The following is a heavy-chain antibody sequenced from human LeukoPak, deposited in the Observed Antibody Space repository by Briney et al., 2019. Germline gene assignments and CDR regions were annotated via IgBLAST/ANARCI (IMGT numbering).Heavy chain of an antibody. CDR1: GFTFSSYS. CDR2: ISSSSSTI. Sequence: PGGSLRLSCAASGFTFSSYSMNWVRQAPGKGLEWVSYISSSSSTIYYADSVKGRFAISRDNAKNSLYLQMNSLRAEDTAVYYCARDLWVPHYYYYMDVWGKGTTVTVSS. J-gene: IGHJ6*03. D-gene: IGHD1-1*01. CDR3: ARDLWVPHYYYYMDV. V-gene: IGHV3-48*01.